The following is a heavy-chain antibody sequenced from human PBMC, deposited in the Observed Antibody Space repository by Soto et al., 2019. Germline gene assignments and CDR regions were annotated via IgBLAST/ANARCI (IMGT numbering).Heavy chain of an antibody. J-gene: IGHJ3*01. CDR2: IKQDGSEE. Sequence: EVQLVESGGGLVQPGGSLRLSCVASGFTFSDYYMTWVRQTPGKALEWVANIKQDGSEEHYVDSVKGRFTVSRHNAKISVYLEMNSLRAEDTAVYYCARDRSWVGRGALDAWGQGTMVTVSS. CDR3: ARDRSWVGRGALDA. V-gene: IGHV3-7*01. CDR1: GFTFSDYY. D-gene: IGHD1-26*01.